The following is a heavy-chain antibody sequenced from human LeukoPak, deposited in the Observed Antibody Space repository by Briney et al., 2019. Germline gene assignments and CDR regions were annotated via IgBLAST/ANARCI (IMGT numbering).Heavy chain of an antibody. CDR1: GGSISSYY. D-gene: IGHD3-10*01. V-gene: IGHV4-59*01. CDR3: VRDYGSGSFDY. CDR2: IYYSGST. J-gene: IGHJ4*02. Sequence: SETLSLTCTVSGGSISSYYWSWIRQPPGKGLEWIGYIYYSGSTNYNPSLKSRVTISVDTSKNQFSLKLSSVTAADTAVYYCVRDYGSGSFDYWGQGTLVTVSS.